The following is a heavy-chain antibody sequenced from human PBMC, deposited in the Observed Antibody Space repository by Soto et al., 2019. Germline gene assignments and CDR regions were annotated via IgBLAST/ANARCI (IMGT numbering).Heavy chain of an antibody. D-gene: IGHD6-13*01. CDR3: ARYRREAVAGYTLDN. J-gene: IGHJ4*02. V-gene: IGHV4-59*01. CDR1: GGSISSNY. CDR2: VYNSGST. Sequence: SETLSLTCTVSGGSISSNYWTWIRQPPGKGLEWIGYVYNSGSTNYNPSLKSRVTISEDTSKSQFSLKVNSMTAADSAVYYCARYRREAVAGYTLDNWGQGILVTVSS.